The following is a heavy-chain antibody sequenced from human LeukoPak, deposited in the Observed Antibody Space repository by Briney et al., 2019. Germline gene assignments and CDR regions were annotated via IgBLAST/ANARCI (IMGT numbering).Heavy chain of an antibody. Sequence: GGSLRLSCAASGLTFSSYWMSWVRQAPGKGLEWVANIKHDGSEKYYVDSVKGRFTISRDNAKNSLYLQMNSLRAEDTAVYYCAREGFHGDDAFDIWGQGTMVTVSS. CDR2: IKHDGSEK. D-gene: IGHD3-10*01. CDR1: GLTFSSYW. V-gene: IGHV3-7*01. J-gene: IGHJ3*02. CDR3: AREGFHGDDAFDI.